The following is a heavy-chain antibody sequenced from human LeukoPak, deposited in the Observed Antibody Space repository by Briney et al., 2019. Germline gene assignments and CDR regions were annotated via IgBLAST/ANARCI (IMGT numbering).Heavy chain of an antibody. CDR1: GFTFDDYA. Sequence: GGSLRLSCAASGFTFDDYAMHWVRQAPGKGLEWVSGISWNSGSIGYADSVKGRFTISRDNARNTLSLQMNSLTIEDTAVYYCVVVVEPPDSDGFDVWGQGTMITVSS. D-gene: IGHD1-14*01. CDR2: ISWNSGSI. CDR3: VVVVEPPDSDGFDV. J-gene: IGHJ3*01. V-gene: IGHV3-9*01.